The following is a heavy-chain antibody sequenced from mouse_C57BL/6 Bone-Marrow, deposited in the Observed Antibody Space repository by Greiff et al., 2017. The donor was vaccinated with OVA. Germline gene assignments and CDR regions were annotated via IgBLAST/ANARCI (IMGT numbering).Heavy chain of an antibody. V-gene: IGHV1-9*01. CDR2: ILTGSGST. CDR3: ARSCYFDY. Sequence: QVQLQQSGAALMKPGASVKLSCKASGYTFTGYWIEWVKQRPGHGLEWIGEILTGSGSTNYNEKLKGKATFSADTSSNTAYMQHSSLTTEDSAIYYCARSCYFDYWGQGTTLTVSS. CDR1: GYTFTGYW. J-gene: IGHJ2*01.